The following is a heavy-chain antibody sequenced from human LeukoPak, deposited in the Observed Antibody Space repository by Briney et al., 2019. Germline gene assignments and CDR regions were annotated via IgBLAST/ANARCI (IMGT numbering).Heavy chain of an antibody. Sequence: GGSLRRSSAGSGFTCISYAMSWGRQAPGKGRGWVSAISGGGGSTYYADSVKGRFTISRDNYKKTLYLQMNSMRADDTAVYYCAKEAPGMEPLDGDYEYWGQGTLVTVSS. V-gene: IGHV3-23*01. CDR1: GFTCISYA. CDR2: ISGGGGST. D-gene: IGHD4-17*01. J-gene: IGHJ4*02. CDR3: AKEAPGMEPLDGDYEY.